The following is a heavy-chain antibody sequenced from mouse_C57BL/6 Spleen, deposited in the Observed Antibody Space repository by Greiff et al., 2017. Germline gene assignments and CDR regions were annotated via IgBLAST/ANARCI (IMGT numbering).Heavy chain of an antibody. V-gene: IGHV1-81*01. CDR2: IYPRSGNT. Sequence: QVQLQQSGAELVRPGASVKLSCTASGYTFTSYGISWVKQSSGQGLVWIGEIYPRSGNTYYNEEFKGKTTLTADKSSSTSYMELRSLTSEDSAVYFGARKWTSGRSDFDYWGQGTTLTVSS. CDR3: ARKWTSGRSDFDY. J-gene: IGHJ2*01. CDR1: GYTFTSYG. D-gene: IGHD3-1*01.